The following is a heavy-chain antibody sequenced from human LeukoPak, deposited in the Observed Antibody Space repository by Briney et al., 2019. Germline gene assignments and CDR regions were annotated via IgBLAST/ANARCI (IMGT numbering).Heavy chain of an antibody. D-gene: IGHD3-22*01. V-gene: IGHV1-18*01. CDR1: GYTFTSYG. CDR3: ARGALRRYYDSSGYRDY. J-gene: IGHJ4*02. Sequence: ASVKVSCKASGYTFTSYGISWVRQAPGQGLEWMGWISAYNGNTNYAQKLQGRVTMTTDTSTSTAHMELRSLRSDDTAVYYCARGALRRYYDSSGYRDYWGQGTLVTVSS. CDR2: ISAYNGNT.